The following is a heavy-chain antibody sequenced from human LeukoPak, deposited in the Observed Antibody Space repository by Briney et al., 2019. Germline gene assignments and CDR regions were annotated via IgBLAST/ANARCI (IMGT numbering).Heavy chain of an antibody. J-gene: IGHJ3*02. CDR2: INAGNGNT. V-gene: IGHV1-3*01. CDR1: GYTFTSYA. Sequence: ASVKVSCKASGYTFTSYAIHSVRQAPGQRLEWIGWINAGNGNTKYSQKFQGRVTITRDTSASTAYMELSSLRSEDTAVYYCASGRDSPQAFDIWGQGTMVTVSS. D-gene: IGHD3-22*01. CDR3: ASGRDSPQAFDI.